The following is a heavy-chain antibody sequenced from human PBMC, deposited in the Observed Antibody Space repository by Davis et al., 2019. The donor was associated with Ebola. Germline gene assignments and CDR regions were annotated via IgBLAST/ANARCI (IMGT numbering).Heavy chain of an antibody. J-gene: IGHJ4*02. CDR2: ISISSSYI. CDR3: VRSGGTLDY. D-gene: IGHD2-15*01. Sequence: GESLKISCAASGFTFSSYSMNWVRQAPGKGLEWVSSISISSSYIYYADSVKGRFTISRDNAKNSLYLQMNSLRAEDTAVYYGVRSGGTLDYWGQGTLVTVSS. CDR1: GFTFSSYS. V-gene: IGHV3-21*01.